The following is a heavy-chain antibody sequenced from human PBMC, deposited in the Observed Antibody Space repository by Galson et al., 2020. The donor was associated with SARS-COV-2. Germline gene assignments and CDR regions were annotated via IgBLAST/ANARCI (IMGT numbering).Heavy chain of an antibody. D-gene: IGHD3-3*01. Sequence: SETLSLTCTVSGGSISSGGYYWSWIRQHPGKCLEWIGYIYYSGSTYYNPSLKSRVTISVDTSKNQFSLKLSSVTAADTAVYYCARVARITIFGVVREVDYWGQGTLVTVSS. CDR2: IYYSGST. CDR3: ARVARITIFGVVREVDY. V-gene: IGHV4-31*03. CDR1: GGSISSGGYY. J-gene: IGHJ4*02.